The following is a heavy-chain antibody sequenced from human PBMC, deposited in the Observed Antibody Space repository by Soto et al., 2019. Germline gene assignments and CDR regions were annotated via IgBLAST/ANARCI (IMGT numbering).Heavy chain of an antibody. CDR3: VKAQERSAQYFSVVITAFDF. CDR2: ISHDGDSH. J-gene: IGHJ3*01. CDR1: GFSFSNYG. D-gene: IGHD3-22*01. V-gene: IGHV3-30*18. Sequence: QVHLVESGGEVVQPGWSLRLSCEGSGFSFSNYGIHWVRQAPGKGLEWVAVISHDGDSHHLADSVRGRFTISRDNSKNSVFLHMTTLRREDSAVYHCVKAQERSAQYFSVVITAFDFWGQGTMVAVAS.